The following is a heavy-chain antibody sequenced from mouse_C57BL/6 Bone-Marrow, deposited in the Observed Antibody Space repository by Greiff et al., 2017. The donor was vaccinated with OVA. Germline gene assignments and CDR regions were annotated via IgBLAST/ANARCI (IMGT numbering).Heavy chain of an antibody. D-gene: IGHD4-1*01. CDR1: GYTFTSYW. CDR3: ARELGRGYWYFDV. J-gene: IGHJ1*03. Sequence: VQLQQPGAELVKPGASVKMSCKASGYTFTSYWINWVKQRPGQGLEWIGDIYPGSGSTNYNEKFKGKATLTVDTSSSTAYMQLSSLTSEDSAVYYCARELGRGYWYFDVWGTGTTVTVSS. CDR2: IYPGSGST. V-gene: IGHV1-55*01.